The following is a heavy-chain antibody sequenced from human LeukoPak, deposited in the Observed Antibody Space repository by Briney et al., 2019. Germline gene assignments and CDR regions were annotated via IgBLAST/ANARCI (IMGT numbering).Heavy chain of an antibody. CDR1: GFTFSSYS. D-gene: IGHD3-22*01. CDR3: ARQGLYYDSSGGVDY. Sequence: PGGSLRLSCAASGFTFSSYSMNWVRQAPGKGLEWLSHINSVSSTISYSDSVKGRFTISRDNAKNSLYLQMNSLRAEDTAVYYCARQGLYYDSSGGVDYWGQGTLVTVSS. V-gene: IGHV3-48*04. CDR2: INSVSSTI. J-gene: IGHJ4*02.